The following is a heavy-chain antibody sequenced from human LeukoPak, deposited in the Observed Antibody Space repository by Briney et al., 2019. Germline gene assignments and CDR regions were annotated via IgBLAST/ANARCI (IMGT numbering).Heavy chain of an antibody. J-gene: IGHJ4*02. CDR3: ARDNFIGGYSGPYNEIFDY. V-gene: IGHV1-69*04. D-gene: IGHD1-26*01. CDR2: IIPIFGIA. Sequence: AVKVSCKASGGTFSSYAISWVRQAPGQGLEWMGRIIPIFGIANYAQKFQGRVTITADKSTSTAYMELSSLRSEDTAVYYCARDNFIGGYSGPYNEIFDYWGQGTLVTVSS. CDR1: GGTFSSYA.